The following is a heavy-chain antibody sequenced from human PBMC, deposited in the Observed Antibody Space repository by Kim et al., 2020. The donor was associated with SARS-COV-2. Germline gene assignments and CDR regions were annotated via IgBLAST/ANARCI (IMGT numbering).Heavy chain of an antibody. Sequence: GGSLRLSCAASGFTFDDYAMHWVRQAPGKGLEWVSGISWNSGSIGYADSVKGRFTISRDNAKNSLYLQMNSLRAEDTALYYCAKDGGITMVRGVIPYYYGMDVWGQGTTVTVSS. J-gene: IGHJ6*02. V-gene: IGHV3-9*01. CDR3: AKDGGITMVRGVIPYYYGMDV. D-gene: IGHD3-10*01. CDR2: ISWNSGSI. CDR1: GFTFDDYA.